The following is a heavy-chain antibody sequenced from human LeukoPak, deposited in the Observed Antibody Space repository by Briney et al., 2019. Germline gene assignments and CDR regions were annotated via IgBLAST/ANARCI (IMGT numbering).Heavy chain of an antibody. D-gene: IGHD3-10*01. J-gene: IGHJ4*02. CDR2: IIPIFGTA. V-gene: IGHV1-69*13. Sequence: SVKVSCKASVGTFSSYAISWVRQAPGQGLEGVGGIIPIFGTANYAQKFQGRVTITEDEYTSTAYMELSSLRSEDTGVYYCARDQAGYYYGSGSYFSWIYWGQGTLVTVSS. CDR3: ARDQAGYYYGSGSYFSWIY. CDR1: VGTFSSYA.